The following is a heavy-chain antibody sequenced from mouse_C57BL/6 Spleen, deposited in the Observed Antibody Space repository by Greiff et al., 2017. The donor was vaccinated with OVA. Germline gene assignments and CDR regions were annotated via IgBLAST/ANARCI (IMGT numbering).Heavy chain of an antibody. V-gene: IGHV1-63*01. CDR1: GYTFTNYW. CDR2: IYPGGGYT. Sequence: VKLMESGAELVRPGTSVKMSCKASGYTFTNYWIGWAKQRPGHGLEWIGDIYPGGGYTNYNEKFKGKATLTADKASSTAYMQFSSLTSEDSAIYDCARGIYYDYRGAMDDWGQGTSVTVSS. D-gene: IGHD2-4*01. CDR3: ARGIYYDYRGAMDD. J-gene: IGHJ4*01.